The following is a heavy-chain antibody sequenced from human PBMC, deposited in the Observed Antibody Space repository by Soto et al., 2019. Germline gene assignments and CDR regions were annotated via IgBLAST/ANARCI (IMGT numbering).Heavy chain of an antibody. CDR2: VYYIGST. D-gene: IGHD3-3*01. Sequence: QVQLQESGPGLVKPSETLSLTCTVSGGSISSSYWSWIRQPPGKGLEWLGYVYYIGSTKYNPSLKNRITSSVDTSQNQFTLKLESVTAADTALYYCARDASGHDFWDGPWYFDSWGQGTLVTVSS. J-gene: IGHJ4*02. CDR3: ARDASGHDFWDGPWYFDS. V-gene: IGHV4-59*01. CDR1: GGSISSSY.